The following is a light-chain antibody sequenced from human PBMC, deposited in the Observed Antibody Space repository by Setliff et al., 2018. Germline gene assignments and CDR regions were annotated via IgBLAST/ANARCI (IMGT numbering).Light chain of an antibody. V-gene: IGLV2-14*03. Sequence: QSALTQPASVSGSPGQSVTISCTGTSSDIGGYNYVSWYQQHPGKAPKLMIYDVSIRPSGVSTRFSGSKSANTASLTISGLQAEDEADYYCCSYADTYISVFGSGTKVTVL. CDR3: CSYADTYISV. J-gene: IGLJ1*01. CDR2: DVS. CDR1: SSDIGGYNY.